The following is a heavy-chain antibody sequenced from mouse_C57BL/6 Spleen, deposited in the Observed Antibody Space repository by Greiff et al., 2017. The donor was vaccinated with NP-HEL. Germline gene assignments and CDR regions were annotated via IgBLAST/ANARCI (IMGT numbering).Heavy chain of an antibody. CDR2: IDPNSGGT. V-gene: IGHV1-72*01. CDR3: ARTEVIYYDYDEGYFDY. J-gene: IGHJ2*01. Sequence: QVQLQQSGAELVKPGASVKLSCKASGYTFTSYWMHWVKQRPGRGLEWIGRIDPNSGGTKYNEKFKSKATLTVDKPSSAAYMQLSSLTSEDSAVYYCARTEVIYYDYDEGYFDYWGQGTTLTVSS. D-gene: IGHD2-4*01. CDR1: GYTFTSYW.